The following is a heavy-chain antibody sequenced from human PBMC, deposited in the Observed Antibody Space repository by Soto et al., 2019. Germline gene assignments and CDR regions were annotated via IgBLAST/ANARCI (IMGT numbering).Heavy chain of an antibody. D-gene: IGHD3-22*01. J-gene: IGHJ4*02. CDR1: GCSISSGGYY. CDR3: ARLGLYYYDSSGYYFDY. V-gene: IGHV4-31*03. CDR2: IYYSGST. Sequence: NPSETLSLTCTVSGCSISSGGYYWSWIRQHPGKGLEWIGYIYYSGSTYYNPSLKSRVTISVDTSKNQFSLKLSSVTAADTAVYYCARLGLYYYDSSGYYFDYWGQGTLVTVSS.